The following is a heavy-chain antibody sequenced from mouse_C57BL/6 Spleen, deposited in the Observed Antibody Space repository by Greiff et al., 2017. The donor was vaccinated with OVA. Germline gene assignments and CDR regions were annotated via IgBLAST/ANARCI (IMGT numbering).Heavy chain of an antibody. CDR3: TDDYDYDSFFAY. CDR1: GFTFSNYW. J-gene: IGHJ3*01. D-gene: IGHD2-4*01. V-gene: IGHV6-3*01. CDR2: IRLKSDNYAT. Sequence: EVKLMDSGGGLVQPGGSMKLSCVASGFTFSNYWMNWVRQSPEKGLEWVAQIRLKSDNYATHYAESVKGRFTISRDDSKSSVYLQMNNLRAEDTGIYYCTDDYDYDSFFAYWGQGTLVTVSA.